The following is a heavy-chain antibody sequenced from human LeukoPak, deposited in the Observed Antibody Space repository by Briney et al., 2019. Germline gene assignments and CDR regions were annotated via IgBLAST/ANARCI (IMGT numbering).Heavy chain of an antibody. Sequence: ASVKVSYKASGYTFTGYYMHWVRQAPGQGLEWMGWINPNSGGTNYAQKFQGRVTMTRDTSISTAYMELSRLRSDDTAVYYCARDNITMIVVADLEGRGYFDYCGQGTLVTVS. CDR1: GYTFTGYY. J-gene: IGHJ4*02. CDR2: INPNSGGT. D-gene: IGHD3-22*01. V-gene: IGHV1-2*02. CDR3: ARDNITMIVVADLEGRGYFDY.